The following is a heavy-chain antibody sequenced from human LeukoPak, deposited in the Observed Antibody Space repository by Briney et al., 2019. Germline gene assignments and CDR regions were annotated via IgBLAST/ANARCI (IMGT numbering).Heavy chain of an antibody. Sequence: ASVKVSCKASGYTFTSYGISWVRQAPGQGLEWMGWISAYNGNTSYAQKLQGRVTMTTDTSTSTAYMELRSLRSDDTAVYYCARDPSNDLEEQQLEYYYYYMDVWGKGTTVTVSS. CDR1: GYTFTSYG. CDR2: ISAYNGNT. V-gene: IGHV1-18*01. J-gene: IGHJ6*03. D-gene: IGHD6-13*01. CDR3: ARDPSNDLEEQQLEYYYYYMDV.